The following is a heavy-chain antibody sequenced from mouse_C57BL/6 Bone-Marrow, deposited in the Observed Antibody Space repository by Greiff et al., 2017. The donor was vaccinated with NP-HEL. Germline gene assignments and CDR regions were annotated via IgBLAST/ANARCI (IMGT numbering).Heavy chain of an antibody. D-gene: IGHD1-1*01. V-gene: IGHV10-1*01. Sequence: EVQLQQSGGGLVQPKGSLKLSCAASGFSFNTYAMNWVRQAPGKGLEWVARIRSKSNNYATYYADSVKDRFTISRDDSESMLYLQMNNLKTEDTAMYYCVRPFIYYYGSRESYWYFDVWGTGTTVTVSS. J-gene: IGHJ1*03. CDR3: VRPFIYYYGSRESYWYFDV. CDR1: GFSFNTYA. CDR2: IRSKSNNYAT.